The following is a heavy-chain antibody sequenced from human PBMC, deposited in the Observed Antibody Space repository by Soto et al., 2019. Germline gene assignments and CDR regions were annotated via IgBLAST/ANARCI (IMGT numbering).Heavy chain of an antibody. CDR3: ARGRYGDY. CDR1: GYTFTSYG. J-gene: IGHJ4*02. V-gene: IGHV1-18*01. Sequence: QVHLVQSGAEVRKPGASVKVSCKGSGYTFTSYGIAWVRQAPGQGLEWMGWISADNDNTNYAQKVQGRVTVTRDTSTSTAYMELRNLTSDDTAVYYCARGRYGDYWGQGALVTVSS. D-gene: IGHD1-1*01. CDR2: ISADNDNT.